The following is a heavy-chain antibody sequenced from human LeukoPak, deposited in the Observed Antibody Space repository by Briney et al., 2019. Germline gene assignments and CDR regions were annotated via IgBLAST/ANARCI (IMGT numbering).Heavy chain of an antibody. V-gene: IGHV1-58*02. CDR1: GFTFTSSA. CDR3: AAEVGILTGYYHYGMDV. J-gene: IGHJ6*02. D-gene: IGHD3-9*01. CDR2: IVVGSGNA. Sequence: GASVKVSCKASGFTFTSSAMQWVRQARGQRLEWIGWIVVGSGNANYAQKFQERVTITRDMSTSTAYMELSSLRSEDTAVYYCAAEVGILTGYYHYGMDVWGQGTTVTVSS.